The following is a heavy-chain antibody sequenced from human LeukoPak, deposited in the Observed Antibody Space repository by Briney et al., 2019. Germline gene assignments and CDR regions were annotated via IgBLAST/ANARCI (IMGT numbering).Heavy chain of an antibody. V-gene: IGHV4-4*07. CDR3: ARHYYDILTGSHLDY. J-gene: IGHJ4*02. D-gene: IGHD3-9*01. CDR1: GGSISSYY. CDR2: IYTSGST. Sequence: SETLSLTCTVSGGSISSYYWSWIRQPAGKGLEWIGRIYTSGSTNYNPSLKSRVTISVDTSKNQFSLKLSSVTAADTAVYYCARHYYDILTGSHLDYWGQGTLVTVSS.